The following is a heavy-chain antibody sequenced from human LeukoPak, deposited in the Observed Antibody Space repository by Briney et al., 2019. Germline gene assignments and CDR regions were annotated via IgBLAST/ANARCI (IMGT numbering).Heavy chain of an antibody. D-gene: IGHD3-10*01. Sequence: ASVKVSCKASGYTFTSYAMNWVRQAPGQGLEWMGWINTNTGNPTYAQGFTGRFVFSLDTSVSTAYLQISSLKAEDTAVYYCARDGKVTMVRGVMRWFDPWGQGTLVTVSS. V-gene: IGHV7-4-1*02. CDR1: GYTFTSYA. CDR3: ARDGKVTMVRGVMRWFDP. J-gene: IGHJ5*02. CDR2: INTNTGNP.